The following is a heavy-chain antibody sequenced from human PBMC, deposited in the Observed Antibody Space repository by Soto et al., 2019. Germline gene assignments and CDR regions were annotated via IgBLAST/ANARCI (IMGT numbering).Heavy chain of an antibody. V-gene: IGHV4-39*01. Sequence: QLQLQESGPGLVKPSETLSLTCTVSGGSISSSSYYWGWIRQPPGKGLEWIGSIYYSGSTYYNPSLKSRVTISVDTSKNQFSLKLSPVTAADTAVYYCARYMTTVTTKAFDIWGQGTMVTVSS. D-gene: IGHD4-17*01. CDR2: IYYSGST. CDR3: ARYMTTVTTKAFDI. J-gene: IGHJ3*02. CDR1: GGSISSSSYY.